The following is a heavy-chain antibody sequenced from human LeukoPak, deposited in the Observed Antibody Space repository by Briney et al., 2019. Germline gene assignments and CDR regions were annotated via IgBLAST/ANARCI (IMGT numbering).Heavy chain of an antibody. CDR1: GFTFSSYG. D-gene: IGHD4-23*01. V-gene: IGHV3-30*18. CDR3: AKDLSQGGNHYFDY. Sequence: GGSLRLSCAASGFTFSSYGMHRVRQAPGKGLEWVAVISYDGSNKLYADSVKGRFTISRDNSKNTLYLQMDSQRPEDTAVYYCAKDLSQGGNHYFDYWGQGTVVTVSS. J-gene: IGHJ4*02. CDR2: ISYDGSNK.